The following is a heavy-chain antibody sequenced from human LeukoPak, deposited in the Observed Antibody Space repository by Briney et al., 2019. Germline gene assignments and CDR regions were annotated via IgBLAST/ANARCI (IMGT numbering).Heavy chain of an antibody. CDR3: AKENNSPMIVVVNSEDY. CDR1: GFTFSSFD. V-gene: IGHV3-30*02. J-gene: IGHJ4*02. CDR2: IRYNGNKI. D-gene: IGHD3-22*01. Sequence: PGGSLRLSCAASGFTFSSFDMHWVRQAPGKGLEWVTFIRYNGNKIYYADSVKGRFTISRDNSKNTLYLQMNSLRAEDTAVYYCAKENNSPMIVVVNSEDYWGQGTLVTVSS.